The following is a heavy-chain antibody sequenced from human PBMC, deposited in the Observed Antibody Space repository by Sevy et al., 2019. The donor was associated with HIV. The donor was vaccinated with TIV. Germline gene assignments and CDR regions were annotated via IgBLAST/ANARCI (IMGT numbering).Heavy chain of an antibody. CDR1: GFTLDDYA. D-gene: IGHD4-17*01. CDR2: ITRNSYEAYGGTT. CDR3: TRALATVVTPEYYFDY. V-gene: IGHV3-49*03. J-gene: IGHJ4*02. Sequence: GGSLRLSCTASGFTLDDYAMSWFRQAPGKGLEWVAFITRNSYEAYGGTTEYAASVKGRFTISRDDSKSIAYLQMNSLKTEDTAVYYCTRALATVVTPEYYFDYWGQGTLVTVSS.